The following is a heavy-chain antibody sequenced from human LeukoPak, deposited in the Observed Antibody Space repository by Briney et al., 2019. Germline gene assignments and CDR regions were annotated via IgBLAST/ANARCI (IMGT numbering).Heavy chain of an antibody. V-gene: IGHV4-4*09. CDR3: ARLGDTAMVTGNWFDP. D-gene: IGHD5-18*01. J-gene: IGHJ5*02. CDR1: GGSISSYY. Sequence: SETLSLTCTVSGGSISSYYWSWIWQPPGKGLEWIGYIYTSGSTNYNPSLKSRVTISVDTSKNQCSLKLSSVTAADMAAYYCARLGDTAMVTGNWFDPWGQGTLVTVSS. CDR2: IYTSGST.